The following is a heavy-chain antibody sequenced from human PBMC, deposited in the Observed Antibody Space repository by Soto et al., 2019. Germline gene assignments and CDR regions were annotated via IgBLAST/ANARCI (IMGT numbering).Heavy chain of an antibody. Sequence: PGGSLRLSCEASGFSFSRYGMHWVRQAPGMGLEWVAVISWDGLAQYYADSVKGRFTISRDNSQSTLYLQMNSLRTEDTAIYYCAEETIQVGGPNYFDYWGQGALVTVSS. CDR2: ISWDGLAQ. CDR3: AEETIQVGGPNYFDY. CDR1: GFSFSRYG. D-gene: IGHD1-1*01. V-gene: IGHV3-30*18. J-gene: IGHJ4*02.